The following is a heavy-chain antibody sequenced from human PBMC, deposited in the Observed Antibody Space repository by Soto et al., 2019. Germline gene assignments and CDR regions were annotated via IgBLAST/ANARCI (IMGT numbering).Heavy chain of an antibody. J-gene: IGHJ4*02. D-gene: IGHD3-16*01. CDR3: ARQAKIGDRSQFYFDS. V-gene: IGHV3-30*04. CDR1: GFTSSFYA. Sequence: GGSLRLSCAASGFTSSFYAVHWVRQAPGKGLEWVAVISYNGRNKHYVDSVKGRFTISRDNSQDTLYLQMDSLRPDDTAVYYCARQAKIGDRSQFYFDSWGQGTLVTVSS. CDR2: ISYNGRNK.